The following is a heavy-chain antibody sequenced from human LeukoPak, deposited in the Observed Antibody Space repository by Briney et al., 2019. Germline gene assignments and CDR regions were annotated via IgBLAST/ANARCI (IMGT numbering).Heavy chain of an antibody. J-gene: IGHJ5*02. CDR2: IYQSGSP. V-gene: IGHV4-4*02. CDR1: GGSITSSNW. CDR3: ASVRGYSSGWYASGFDP. Sequence: PSETLSLTCAVSGGSITSSNWWSWVRQPPGKGLEWIGEIYQSGSPNYNPSLKSRVTISLDTSKNQFSLKLSSVTAADTAVYYCASVRGYSSGWYASGFDPWGQGTLVIVSS. D-gene: IGHD6-19*01.